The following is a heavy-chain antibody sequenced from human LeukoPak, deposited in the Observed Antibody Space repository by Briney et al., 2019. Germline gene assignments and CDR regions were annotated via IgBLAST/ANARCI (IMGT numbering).Heavy chain of an antibody. V-gene: IGHV3-23*01. CDR2: IDGSGGST. Sequence: GGSLRLSCAASGFTFSKYVMSRVRQAPGKGLEWVSYIDGSGGSTNYADSVKGRFTISRDNSKNTLYLQMNSLRVEDTAIYYCAKENWYLYDNNWYKTWFDPWGQGTLVTVSS. J-gene: IGHJ5*02. CDR1: GFTFSKYV. D-gene: IGHD1/OR15-1a*01. CDR3: AKENWYLYDNNWYKTWFDP.